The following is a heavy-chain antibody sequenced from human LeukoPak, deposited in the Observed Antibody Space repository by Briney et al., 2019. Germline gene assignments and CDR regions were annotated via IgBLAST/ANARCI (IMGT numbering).Heavy chain of an antibody. V-gene: IGHV3-21*01. D-gene: IGHD6-6*01. CDR3: ARVDSNIAARRIGFDY. CDR2: ISGSSSYI. Sequence: GGSLRLSCAASGFTFSSYSMNWVRQAPGKGLEWVSSISGSSSYIYYADSVKGRFTISRDNAKNSLYLQMNSLRAGDTALYYCARVDSNIAARRIGFDYWGQGTLVTVSS. CDR1: GFTFSSYS. J-gene: IGHJ4*02.